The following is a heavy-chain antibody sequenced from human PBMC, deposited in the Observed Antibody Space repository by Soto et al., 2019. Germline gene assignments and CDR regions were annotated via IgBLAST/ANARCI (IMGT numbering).Heavy chain of an antibody. CDR2: TWHDGGNK. V-gene: IGHV3-33*01. CDR1: GFAFSTYG. D-gene: IGHD3-9*01. Sequence: QVQLVESGGGVVQSGRSLRLSCAASGFAFSTYGMHWVRQAPGKGLEWVAMTWHDGGNKYYADSVKGRFTISRDNSKNTLYLQMNSLSAEDTAVYYCASELGWLLAFDYWGQGTLVTVSS. CDR3: ASELGWLLAFDY. J-gene: IGHJ4*02.